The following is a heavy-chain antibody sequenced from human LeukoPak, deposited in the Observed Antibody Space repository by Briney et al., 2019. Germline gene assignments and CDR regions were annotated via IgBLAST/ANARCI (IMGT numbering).Heavy chain of an antibody. CDR3: AREFYPYYFDY. V-gene: IGHV1-2*06. CDR2: VNPNSGGT. CDR1: GYIFTGYY. J-gene: IGHJ4*02. D-gene: IGHD3-16*02. Sequence: GASVKVSCKASGYIFTGYYIHWVRQAPGQGLDWMGRVNPNSGGTNYAQKFQGRVTKTRDTSISTAYMELSRLRPDDTAVYYCAREFYPYYFDYWGQGTLVTVPS.